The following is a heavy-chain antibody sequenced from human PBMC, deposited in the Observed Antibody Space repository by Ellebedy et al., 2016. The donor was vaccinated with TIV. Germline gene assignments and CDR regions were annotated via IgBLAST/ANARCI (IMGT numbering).Heavy chain of an antibody. J-gene: IGHJ4*02. CDR3: ARDPLRGSGSYYGRDFDY. V-gene: IGHV1-46*01. CDR1: GYTFTSYY. CDR2: INPNGGNT. D-gene: IGHD3-10*01. Sequence: ASVKVSCXASGYTFTSYYMHWVRQAPGQGLEWMGIINPNGGNTSYPQKFQGRVTMTRDTSTSTVYMELSSLRSEDTAVYYCARDPLRGSGSYYGRDFDYWGQGTLVTVSS.